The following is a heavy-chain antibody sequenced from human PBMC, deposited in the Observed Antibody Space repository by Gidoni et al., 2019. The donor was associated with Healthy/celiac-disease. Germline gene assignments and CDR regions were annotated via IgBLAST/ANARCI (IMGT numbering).Heavy chain of an antibody. Sequence: VQLVQSGAEVKTPGESLKISCTGYGYSFTSYWMGWVRQMPGKGLEWMGIIYPGDSYIRYSPSFQGQVTISADKSISTAYLQWSSLKASDTAMYYCATSNYYDSSGYLTNAFDIWGQGTMVTVSS. J-gene: IGHJ3*02. CDR3: ATSNYYDSSGYLTNAFDI. D-gene: IGHD3-22*01. CDR1: GYSFTSYW. V-gene: IGHV5-51*01. CDR2: IYPGDSYI.